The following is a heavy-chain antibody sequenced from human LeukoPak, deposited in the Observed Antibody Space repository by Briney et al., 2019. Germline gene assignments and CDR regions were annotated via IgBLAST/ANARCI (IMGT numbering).Heavy chain of an antibody. CDR3: ARGFYDSSGYSNCFDP. CDR2: IYYTGTT. V-gene: IGHV4-59*01. CDR1: GDSISSSY. J-gene: IGHJ5*02. D-gene: IGHD3-22*01. Sequence: SETLSLTCTVSGDSISSSYWSWIRQPPGKTLEWIGYIYYTGTTNYNPSFKSRVTMSIDTSKNQFSLNLNSVTAADTAVYYCARGFYDSSGYSNCFDPWDQGTLVTVSS.